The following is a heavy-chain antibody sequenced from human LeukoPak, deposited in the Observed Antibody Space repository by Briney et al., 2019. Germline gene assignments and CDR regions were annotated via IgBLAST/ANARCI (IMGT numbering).Heavy chain of an antibody. V-gene: IGHV4-34*01. J-gene: IGHJ5*02. Sequence: PSETLSLTCAVSGGALRGYYWSWIRQPPGKGLEWVGEINHSGSTNYNPSLTSGVTISVNTSRNQFSLKLSSVTAADTAVYYCARGSYYYDSSGYDGRNNWFDPWGQRTLVTVSS. CDR2: INHSGST. D-gene: IGHD3-22*01. CDR1: GGALRGYY. CDR3: ARGSYYYDSSGYDGRNNWFDP.